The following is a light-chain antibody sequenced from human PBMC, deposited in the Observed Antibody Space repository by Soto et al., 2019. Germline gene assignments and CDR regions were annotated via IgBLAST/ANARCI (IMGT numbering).Light chain of an antibody. V-gene: IGKV1-5*01. Sequence: IQLTQSPSSLSASAGDTFTITCRASQSISTWLAWYQQKPGKAPKLLIFDASSLQSGVPSRFSGSGSGTEFTLTISSLQPDDFATYYCQQYDSYSWTFGQGTKVDIK. CDR1: QSISTW. J-gene: IGKJ1*01. CDR2: DAS. CDR3: QQYDSYSWT.